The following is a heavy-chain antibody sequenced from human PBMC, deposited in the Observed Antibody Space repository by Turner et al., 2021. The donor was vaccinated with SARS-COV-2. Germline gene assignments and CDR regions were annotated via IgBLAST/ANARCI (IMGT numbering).Heavy chain of an antibody. J-gene: IGHJ4*02. CDR2: VFSSGTT. D-gene: IGHD2-2*01. CDR3: VRPACSSTACYFYFDS. V-gene: IGHV4-39*01. CDR1: GGSISSSRYY. Sequence: QVQLQESGPGLVKPSETLSLTCSVPGGSISSSRYYWGWIRQSPGKGLEWLATVFSSGTTYDNPSLNGRVSMSVDTSNNQFSLRLTSATVADTAVYYCVRPACSSTACYFYFDSWGQGILVTVSS.